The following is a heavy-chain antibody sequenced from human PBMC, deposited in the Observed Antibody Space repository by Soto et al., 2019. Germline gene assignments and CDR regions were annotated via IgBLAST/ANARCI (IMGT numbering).Heavy chain of an antibody. V-gene: IGHV3-9*01. CDR2: ISWNSASM. CDR1: GFTFDDYA. J-gene: IGHJ4*02. D-gene: IGHD1-26*01. CDR3: ARSFSDSYYDLDF. Sequence: PWGSLRLSCAASGFTFDDYAMHWVRQAPGKGLEWVSGISWNSASMDYADSVKDRFSISRDNAENSLYLQMNILKIEDTAFYYCARSFSDSYYDLDFWGQGTLVTVSS.